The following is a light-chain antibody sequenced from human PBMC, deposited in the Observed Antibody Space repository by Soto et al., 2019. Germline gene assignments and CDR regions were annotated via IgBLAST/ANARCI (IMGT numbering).Light chain of an antibody. CDR3: CSYRSSSTLV. V-gene: IGLV2-14*01. Sequence: QSALTQPASVSGSPGQSVTISCTGTSSDIGAYKYVSWYQQHPGKAPRLMIYGVSNRPSGVSIRFSASKSGNTASLTISGLQAEDEADYYCCSYRSSSTLVFGGGTQLTVL. CDR1: SSDIGAYKY. CDR2: GVS. J-gene: IGLJ2*01.